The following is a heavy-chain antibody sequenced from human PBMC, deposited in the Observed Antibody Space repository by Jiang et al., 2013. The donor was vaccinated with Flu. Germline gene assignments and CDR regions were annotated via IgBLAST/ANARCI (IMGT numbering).Heavy chain of an antibody. Sequence: YAMNWVRQAPGQGLEWMGWINTNTGNPTYAQGFTGRFVFSLDTSVSTAYLQISSLKAEDTAVYYCARGYCSGGSCYRWVDYWGQGTLVTVSS. CDR2: INTNTGNP. CDR3: ARGYCSGGSCYRWVDY. CDR1: YA. D-gene: IGHD2-15*01. V-gene: IGHV7-4-1*02. J-gene: IGHJ4*02.